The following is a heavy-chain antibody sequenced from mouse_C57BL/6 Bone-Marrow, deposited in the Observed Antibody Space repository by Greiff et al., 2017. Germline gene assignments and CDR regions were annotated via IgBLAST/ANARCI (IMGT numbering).Heavy chain of an antibody. CDR1: GFSLTSYG. J-gene: IGHJ4*01. CDR2: IWRGGST. CDR3: STMGTTGPYAMDY. V-gene: IGHV2-5*01. Sequence: VKLMESGPGLVQPSQSLSITCTVSGFSLTSYGVHWVRQSPGKGLEWLGVIWRGGSTDYNAAFMSRLSITKDNSKGQVIFKMYSLQANDTAIYSCSTMGTTGPYAMDYWGQGTSVTVSS. D-gene: IGHD2-2*01.